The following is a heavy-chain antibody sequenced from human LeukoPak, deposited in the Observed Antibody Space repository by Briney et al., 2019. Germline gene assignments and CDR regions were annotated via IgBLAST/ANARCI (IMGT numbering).Heavy chain of an antibody. CDR3: ARVRANYDILPGRNYYMDV. CDR2: ISISSNYI. J-gene: IGHJ6*03. Sequence: GGSLRLSCAASGFTFSRYSMNWVRQAPGKGLEWVSSISISSNYIYYTDSVKGRCTISRDNGKNSLYLQMNSLRAEDTAVYYCARVRANYDILPGRNYYMDVWGKGTTVTVSS. D-gene: IGHD3-9*01. CDR1: GFTFSRYS. V-gene: IGHV3-21*01.